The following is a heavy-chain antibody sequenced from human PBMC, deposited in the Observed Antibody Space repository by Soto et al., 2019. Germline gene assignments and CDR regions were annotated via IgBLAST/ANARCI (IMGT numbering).Heavy chain of an antibody. CDR2: IYYSGST. CDR1: GGSISSYY. J-gene: IGHJ3*02. CDR3: ARGLISGYYLYDAFDI. V-gene: IGHV4-59*01. D-gene: IGHD3-22*01. Sequence: QVQLQESGPGLVKPSETLSLTCTVSGGSISSYYWSWIRRPPGKGLEWIGYIYYSGSTNYNPSLKSRVTISVDTSKNQFSLKLSSVTAADTAVYYCARGLISGYYLYDAFDIWGQGTMVTVSS.